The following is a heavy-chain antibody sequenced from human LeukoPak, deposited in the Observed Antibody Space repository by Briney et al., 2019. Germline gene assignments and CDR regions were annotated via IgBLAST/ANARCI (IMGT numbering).Heavy chain of an antibody. Sequence: GGSLRLSCAASGFTFDDYAMHWVRQAPGKGLEWVSGISWNSGSIGCADSVKGRFTISRDNAKNSLYLQMNSLRAEDTALYYCAREPSDTAFDYWGQGTLVTVSS. CDR3: AREPSDTAFDY. D-gene: IGHD5-18*01. CDR2: ISWNSGSI. CDR1: GFTFDDYA. V-gene: IGHV3-9*01. J-gene: IGHJ4*02.